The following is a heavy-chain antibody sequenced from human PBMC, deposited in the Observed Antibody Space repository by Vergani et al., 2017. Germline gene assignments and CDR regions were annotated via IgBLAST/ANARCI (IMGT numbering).Heavy chain of an antibody. CDR1: GYTFTSYY. D-gene: IGHD3-22*01. J-gene: IGHJ6*02. V-gene: IGHV1-46*01. CDR2: INPSGGST. CDR3: ARGDYYDSSGYLENGYYYGMDV. Sequence: QVQLVQSGAEVKKPGASVKVSCKASGYTFTSYYMHWVRQAPGQGLEWMGIINPSGGSTSYAQKFQGRVTMNRDTSTSTVYMELSSLRSEDTAVYYCARGDYYDSSGYLENGYYYGMDVWGQGTTVTVSS.